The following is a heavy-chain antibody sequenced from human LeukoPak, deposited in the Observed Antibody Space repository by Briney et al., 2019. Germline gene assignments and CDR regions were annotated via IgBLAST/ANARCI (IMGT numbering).Heavy chain of an antibody. V-gene: IGHV3-15*01. Sequence: GGSLRLSCAASGFTFSNSWMLWVGQAPGRRLEWVGRIKRDIDGGTTDYAAPVKGRFTITRDDSENTLYLQMNSLKTEDTAVYYCTTDLPRSTSCSHDYWGQGTQVTVSS. CDR2: IKRDIDGGTT. CDR1: GFTFSNSW. D-gene: IGHD2/OR15-2a*01. J-gene: IGHJ4*02. CDR3: TTDLPRSTSCSHDY.